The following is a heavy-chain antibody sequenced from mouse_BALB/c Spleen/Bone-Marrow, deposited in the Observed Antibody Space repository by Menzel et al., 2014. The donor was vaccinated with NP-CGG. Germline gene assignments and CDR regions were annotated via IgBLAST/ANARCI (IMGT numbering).Heavy chain of an antibody. CDR3: TRRPLHANSYFDC. Sequence: EVKLMESGGDLVKPGGSLKLSCVASGFTFSSYGMSWVRQTPDKRLEWVATISSGGSSTYYPASVKGRFTIARDNAKSSLYLQMSSLNSEDTAMYDCTRRPLHANSYFDCWGQGTSLTVSS. D-gene: IGHD2-1*01. CDR2: ISSGGSST. CDR1: GFTFSSYG. V-gene: IGHV5-6*02. J-gene: IGHJ2*02.